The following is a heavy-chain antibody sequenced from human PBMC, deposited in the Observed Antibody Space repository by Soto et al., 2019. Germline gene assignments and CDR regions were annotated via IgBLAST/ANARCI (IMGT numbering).Heavy chain of an antibody. V-gene: IGHV1-69*13. J-gene: IGHJ4*02. D-gene: IGHD3-9*01. CDR1: GGTFSNYA. Sequence: SVKVSCKASGGTFSNYAISWVRQAPGQGLEWMGGITPLFGTASYAQRFQGRVTITADEFTSTAYMELRSLRSEDTAIYYCARGWSSDILTGYSYWGQGTLVTVSS. CDR2: ITPLFGTA. CDR3: ARGWSSDILTGYSY.